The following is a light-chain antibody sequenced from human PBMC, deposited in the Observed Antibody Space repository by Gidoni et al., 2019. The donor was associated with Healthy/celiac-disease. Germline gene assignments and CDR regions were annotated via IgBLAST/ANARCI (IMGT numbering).Light chain of an antibody. CDR2: KAS. CDR1: QSISSW. J-gene: IGKJ1*01. CDR3: QQYNSYSTWT. V-gene: IGKV1-5*03. Sequence: DIQMTQSPSTLSASVGDRVTITCRASQSISSWLAWYQQKPGKAPKLLSYKASSLESGVPSRLSGSGSGTECTLTISSLQPDDFATYYCQQYNSYSTWTFGQGTKVEIK.